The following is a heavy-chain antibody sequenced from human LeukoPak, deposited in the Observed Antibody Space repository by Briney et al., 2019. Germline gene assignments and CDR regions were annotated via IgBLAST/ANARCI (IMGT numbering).Heavy chain of an antibody. CDR1: GYTFTSYY. J-gene: IGHJ6*02. CDR2: INPSGGST. CDR3: ARDIADIVLMVYVQSYGMDV. D-gene: IGHD2-8*01. Sequence: ASVKVSCKASGYTFTSYYMHWVRQAPGQGLEWMGIINPSGGSTSYAQKFQGRVTMTRDTSTSTIYMELSSLRSEDTAVYYCARDIADIVLMVYVQSYGMDVWGQGTTVTVSS. V-gene: IGHV1-46*01.